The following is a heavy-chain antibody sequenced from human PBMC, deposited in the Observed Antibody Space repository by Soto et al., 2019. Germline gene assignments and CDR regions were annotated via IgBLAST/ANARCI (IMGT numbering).Heavy chain of an antibody. V-gene: IGHV1-69*01. CDR2: IIPIFGTE. CDR3: AGDRIEGSKYYYGMDV. Sequence: QVQLVQSGAEVKKPGSSVRVSCKASGGTFSSYAISWVRQAPGQGLEWMGGIIPIFGTENYAQKCQGRGTITADESTSTAYMELRSLRSEDTAVYYCAGDRIEGSKYYYGMDVWGQGATVTVAS. J-gene: IGHJ6*02. D-gene: IGHD1-26*01. CDR1: GGTFSSYA.